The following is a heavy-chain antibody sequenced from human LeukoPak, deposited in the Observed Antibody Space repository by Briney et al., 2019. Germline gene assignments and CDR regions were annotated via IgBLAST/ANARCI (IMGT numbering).Heavy chain of an antibody. V-gene: IGHV1-2*02. CDR3: ARTPYDILTGSSYMDV. CDR2: INPNSGGT. Sequence: ASVKVSCKASGYTFTGYYMHWVRQAPGQGLEWMGWINPNSGGTNYAQKFQGRVTMTRDTSISTAYMELSRLRSDDTAVYYCARTPYDILTGSSYMDVWGQGTTVTVSS. J-gene: IGHJ6*02. D-gene: IGHD3-9*01. CDR1: GYTFTGYY.